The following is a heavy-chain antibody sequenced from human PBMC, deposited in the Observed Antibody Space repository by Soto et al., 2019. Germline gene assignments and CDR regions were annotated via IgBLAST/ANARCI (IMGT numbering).Heavy chain of an antibody. J-gene: IGHJ4*02. CDR2: VWYDGSKK. V-gene: IGHV3-33*01. D-gene: IGHD5-18*01. CDR1: GFTFSSYG. Sequence: GGSLRLSGAASGFTFSSYGMDWVRQAPGKGLEWVAVVWYDGSKKYYADSVKGRFTVSRDNSKNTLYLQMDSLRAEDTAVYYCARDSSDTTMLNWGQGTLVTVS. CDR3: ARDSSDTTMLN.